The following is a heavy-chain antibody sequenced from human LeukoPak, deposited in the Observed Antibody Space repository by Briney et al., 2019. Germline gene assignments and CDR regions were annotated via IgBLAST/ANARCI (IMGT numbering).Heavy chain of an antibody. J-gene: IGHJ3*02. Sequence: SSETLSLTCTVSGGSISTYYWSWIRQPPGKGLEWIGYISYTVTTNYNPSLKSRVTISVDTSKNQFSLKLSSVTAADTAVYYCARGGNAFDIWGQGTVVTVSS. CDR1: GGSISTYY. CDR2: ISYTVTT. V-gene: IGHV4-59*01. D-gene: IGHD1-26*01. CDR3: ARGGNAFDI.